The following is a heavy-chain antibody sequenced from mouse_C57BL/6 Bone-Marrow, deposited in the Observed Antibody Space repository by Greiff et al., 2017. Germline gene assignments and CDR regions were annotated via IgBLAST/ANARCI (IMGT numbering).Heavy chain of an antibody. J-gene: IGHJ3*01. CDR2: INPSSGYT. D-gene: IGHD1-1*01. CDR1: GYTFTSYT. V-gene: IGHV1-4*01. Sequence: QVQLKQSGAELARPGASVKMSCKASGYTFTSYTMHWVKQRPGQGLEWIGYINPSSGYTKYNQKFKDKATLTADKSSSTAYMQLSSLTSEDSAVYYCARFPHYYGTPWWFAYWGQGTLVTVSA. CDR3: ARFPHYYGTPWWFAY.